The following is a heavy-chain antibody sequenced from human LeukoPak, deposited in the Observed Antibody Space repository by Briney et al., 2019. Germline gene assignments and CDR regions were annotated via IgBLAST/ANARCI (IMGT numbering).Heavy chain of an antibody. CDR3: TRDRSQAEDD. V-gene: IGHV3-7*01. CDR2: INQGGSDK. CDR1: GFTFSSYE. J-gene: IGHJ4*02. Sequence: GGSLRLSCAASGFTFSSYEMNWVRQAPGKGLEWVANINQGGSDKYYVDSVKGRFTISRDNANNLLYLQMNSLRGEDTAVYYCTRDRSQAEDDWGKGTRVSVSS. D-gene: IGHD1-14*01.